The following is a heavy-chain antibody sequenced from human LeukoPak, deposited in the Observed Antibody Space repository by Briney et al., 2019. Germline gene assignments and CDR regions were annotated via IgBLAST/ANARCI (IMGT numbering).Heavy chain of an antibody. CDR2: INHSGST. D-gene: IGHD6-13*01. V-gene: IGHV4-34*01. Sequence: SETLSPTCAVYGGSFSGYYWSWIRQPPGKGLEWIGEINHSGSTNYNPSLKSRVTISVDTSKNQFSLKLSSVTAADTAVYYCARNGYSSSWDAFDIWGQGAMVTVSS. J-gene: IGHJ3*02. CDR1: GGSFSGYY. CDR3: ARNGYSSSWDAFDI.